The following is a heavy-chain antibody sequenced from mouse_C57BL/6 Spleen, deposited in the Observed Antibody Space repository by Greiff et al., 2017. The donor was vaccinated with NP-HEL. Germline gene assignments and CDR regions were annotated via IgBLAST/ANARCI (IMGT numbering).Heavy chain of an antibody. CDR3: ASIYSNYVGY. D-gene: IGHD2-5*01. CDR2: IYPRSGNT. Sequence: QVQLKQSGAELARPGASVKLSCKASGYTFTSYGISWVKQRTGQGLEWIGEIYPRSGNTYYNEKFKGKATLTADKSSSTAYMELRSLTSEDSAVYFCASIYSNYVGYWGQGTTLTVSS. CDR1: GYTFTSYG. J-gene: IGHJ2*01. V-gene: IGHV1-81*01.